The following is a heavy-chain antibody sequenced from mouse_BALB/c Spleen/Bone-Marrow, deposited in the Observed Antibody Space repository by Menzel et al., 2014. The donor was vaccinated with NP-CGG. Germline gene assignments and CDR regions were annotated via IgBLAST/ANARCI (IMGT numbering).Heavy chain of an antibody. V-gene: IGHV1-31*01. CDR3: ARGGWDWYFDV. CDR1: GYSFTGYY. CDR2: INPYNGAT. Sequence: EVQLQQSGPELVEPGASVKISCKASGYSFTGYYMHWVKQSHVKSLEWIGRINPYNGATSYNQNFKDKASLTVDKSSSTAYMELHSLTSEDSAVYYCARGGWDWYFDVWGAGTTVTVSP. J-gene: IGHJ1*01.